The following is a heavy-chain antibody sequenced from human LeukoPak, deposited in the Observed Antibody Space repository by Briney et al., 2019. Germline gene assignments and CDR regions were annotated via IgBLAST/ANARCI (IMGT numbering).Heavy chain of an antibody. Sequence: SETLSLTCTVSGGSISSGDYYWSWIRQPPGKGLEWIGYIYYSGSTYYNPSLKSRVTISVDTSKNQFSLKLSSVTAADTAVYYCARGLGYCSSTSCSEDYFDYWGQGTLVTVSS. CDR2: IYYSGST. CDR1: GGSISSGDYY. CDR3: ARGLGYCSSTSCSEDYFDY. D-gene: IGHD2-2*01. V-gene: IGHV4-30-4*01. J-gene: IGHJ4*02.